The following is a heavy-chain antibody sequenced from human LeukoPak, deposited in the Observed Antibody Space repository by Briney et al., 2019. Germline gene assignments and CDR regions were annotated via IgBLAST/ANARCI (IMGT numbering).Heavy chain of an antibody. CDR1: GFTFSAFA. J-gene: IGHJ5*02. V-gene: IGHV3-30*01. Sequence: GGSLRLSCAASGFTFSAFAMHWVRQAPGKGLEWVAGLSSDEGNKDYPDSVKGRFTISRDNSKNTLYLQMNSLRGEDTAVYYCARGNVAASGTVRWFDPWGQGTLVTVSA. CDR3: ARGNVAASGTVRWFDP. D-gene: IGHD6-13*01. CDR2: LSSDEGNK.